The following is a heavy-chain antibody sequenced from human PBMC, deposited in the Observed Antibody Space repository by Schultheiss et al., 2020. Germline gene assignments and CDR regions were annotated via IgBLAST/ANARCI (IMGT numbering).Heavy chain of an antibody. CDR2: IKSKTDGGTT. J-gene: IGHJ4*02. CDR3: TTDALNNYDFWSGYLRTLDY. D-gene: IGHD3-3*01. V-gene: IGHV3-15*01. CDR1: GFTFSNAW. Sequence: WGSLRLSCAASGFTFSNAWMSWVRQAPGKGLEWVGRIKSKTDGGTTDYAAPVKGRFTISRDDSKNTLYLQMNSLKTEDTAVYYCTTDALNNYDFWSGYLRTLDYWGQGTLGTVSS.